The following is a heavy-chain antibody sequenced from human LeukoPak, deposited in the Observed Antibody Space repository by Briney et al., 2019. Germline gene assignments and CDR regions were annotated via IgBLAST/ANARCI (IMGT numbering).Heavy chain of an antibody. CDR3: ATGLRFLGWLSHFFDY. D-gene: IGHD3-3*01. J-gene: IGHJ4*02. Sequence: ASVRVSSKVSGDTLTELSMHWGRQAPGKGLEWMGGFDPEDGETISAQKFQGRVTITEDTSTDTAYMELSSLRSEDTVVYYCATGLRFLGWLSHFFDYWGQGTQVTGPS. V-gene: IGHV1-24*01. CDR2: FDPEDGET. CDR1: GDTLTELS.